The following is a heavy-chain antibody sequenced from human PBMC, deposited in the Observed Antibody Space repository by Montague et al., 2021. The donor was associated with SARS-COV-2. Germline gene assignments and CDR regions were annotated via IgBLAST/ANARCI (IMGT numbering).Heavy chain of an antibody. J-gene: IGHJ6*02. CDR3: ARQLGYYYGMDV. CDR1: GFTFSSYG. V-gene: IGHV3-33*01. Sequence: SLRLSCAASGFTFSSYGMHWVRQAPGKGLEWVAVIWYDGSNKYYADSVKGRFTISRDNSKNTLYLQMNSLRAEDTAVCYCARQLGYYYGMDVWGQGTTVTVSS. CDR2: IWYDGSNK. D-gene: IGHD3-10*01.